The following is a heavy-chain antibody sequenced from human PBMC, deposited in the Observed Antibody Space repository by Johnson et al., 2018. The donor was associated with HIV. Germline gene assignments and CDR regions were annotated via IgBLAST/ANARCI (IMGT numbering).Heavy chain of an antibody. CDR2: ISSSGSTK. Sequence: VQLVESGGGVVQPGSSLRLSCAVSGFTFSSYGMHWVRQAPGKGLEWVSHISSSGSTKKYAASVRGRFTISRDDSKNSLYLQMNSLKTEDTAVYYCARRGDFGAYYPFDFWGQGTMVTVSS. CDR1: GFTFSSYG. V-gene: IGHV3-48*01. CDR3: ARRGDFGAYYPFDF. D-gene: IGHD4/OR15-4a*01. J-gene: IGHJ3*01.